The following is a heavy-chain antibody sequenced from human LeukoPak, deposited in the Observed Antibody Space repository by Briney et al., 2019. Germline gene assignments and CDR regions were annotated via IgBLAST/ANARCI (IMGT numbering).Heavy chain of an antibody. Sequence: SETLSLTCAVYGGSFSGYYWSWIRQPPGKGLEWIGEINHNGSTNFNPSLKSRVTISVDTSKNQFSLKLSSVTAADTAVYYCARGQITMVRGVLYSSVKGVTWFDPWGQGTLVTVSS. D-gene: IGHD3-10*01. CDR3: ARGQITMVRGVLYSSVKGVTWFDP. V-gene: IGHV4-34*01. CDR2: INHNGST. CDR1: GGSFSGYY. J-gene: IGHJ5*02.